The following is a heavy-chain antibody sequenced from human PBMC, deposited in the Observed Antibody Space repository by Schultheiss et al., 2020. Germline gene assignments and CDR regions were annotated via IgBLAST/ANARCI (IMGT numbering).Heavy chain of an antibody. J-gene: IGHJ5*02. Sequence: SQTLSLTCTVSGGSISSGGYYWSWIRQPPGKGLEWIGYIYYSGSTNYNPSLETRVTISVDTSKNQFSLQLSSVTAADTAVYYCASTSLVVITTWGQGTLVTVSS. CDR3: ASTSLVVITT. D-gene: IGHD3-22*01. CDR1: GGSISSGGYY. CDR2: IYYSGST. V-gene: IGHV4-61*08.